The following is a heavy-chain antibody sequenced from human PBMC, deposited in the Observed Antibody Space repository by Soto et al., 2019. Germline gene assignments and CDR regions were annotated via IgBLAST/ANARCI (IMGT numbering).Heavy chain of an antibody. CDR3: ARVQSTSWGYSYAVDV. V-gene: IGHV4-59*01. J-gene: IGHJ6*01. D-gene: IGHD2-2*01. Sequence: QVQLQESGPGLVKPSETLSLTCRISGGSISSYYWNWIRQAPGKGLEWIGFISYSGSTNYNPALTSRVTISVATYKDQISLRLNSVTAADTAVYYCARVQSTSWGYSYAVDVWGQGTTVTVSS. CDR2: ISYSGST. CDR1: GGSISSYY.